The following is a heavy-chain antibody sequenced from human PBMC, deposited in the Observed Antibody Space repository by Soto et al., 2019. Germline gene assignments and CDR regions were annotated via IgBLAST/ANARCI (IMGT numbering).Heavy chain of an antibody. V-gene: IGHV3-30*18. CDR3: AKGGDSSGYYIFAY. Sequence: PGGSLRLSCAASGFTFSSYGMHWVRQAPGKGLEWVAVISYDGSNKYYADSVKGRFTISRDNSKNTLYLQMNSLRAEDTAVYYCAKGGDSSGYYIFAYWGQGALVTVSS. J-gene: IGHJ4*02. D-gene: IGHD3-22*01. CDR2: ISYDGSNK. CDR1: GFTFSSYG.